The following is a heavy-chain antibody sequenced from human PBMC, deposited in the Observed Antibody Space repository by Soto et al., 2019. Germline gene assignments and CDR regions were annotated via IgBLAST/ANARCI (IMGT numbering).Heavy chain of an antibody. CDR1: VFTFGDYT. D-gene: IGHD3-3*01. CDR3: ARADDVLMVNYTALEF. J-gene: IGHJ4*02. Sequence: PVGSLRLSCASSVFTFGDYTMTCVRHSPGKWLEWVSTISGPSSSTYYADSVKGRLTVSRDNSNNTLYLHMNSLRAEDTALYYCARADDVLMVNYTALEFWGQGTLVNVSS. V-gene: IGHV3-23*01. CDR2: ISGPSSST.